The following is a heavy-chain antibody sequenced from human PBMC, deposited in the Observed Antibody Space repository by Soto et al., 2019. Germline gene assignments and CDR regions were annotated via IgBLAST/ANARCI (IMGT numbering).Heavy chain of an antibody. CDR1: GGTFTSTA. CDR2: IIPVLGTP. D-gene: IGHD1-7*01. J-gene: IGHJ6*02. V-gene: IGHV1-69*01. Sequence: QVHLVQSSAEAKKPGSSVKVSCKASGGTFTSTAFSWVRQAPGQGLEWMGGIIPVLGTPNYAQKFQATLTVTAHEATTTVHIELSRLRSDDKAIYYCASSAGLDHLPNYCELTLWGQGTTVTVSS. CDR3: ASSAGLDHLPNYCELTL.